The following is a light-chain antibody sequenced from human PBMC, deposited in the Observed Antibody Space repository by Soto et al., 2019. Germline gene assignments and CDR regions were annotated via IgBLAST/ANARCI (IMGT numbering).Light chain of an antibody. CDR3: QKYISAPLT. V-gene: IGKV1-27*01. J-gene: IGKJ4*01. CDR2: GAS. CDR1: QGISTF. Sequence: DIPMTQSPSSLSASVGDRVTITCRASQGISTFLAGYQQKPGKVPKLLIYGASTLQSWVPSRFSGSGAGTDFTLTISSLQPEDVATYYCQKYISAPLTFGGGTKVEIK.